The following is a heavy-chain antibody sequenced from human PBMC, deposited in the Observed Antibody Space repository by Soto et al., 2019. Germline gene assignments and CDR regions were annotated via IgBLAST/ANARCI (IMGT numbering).Heavy chain of an antibody. V-gene: IGHV3-23*01. J-gene: IGHJ5*01. D-gene: IGHD5-12*01. CDR2: ISGSGGST. Sequence: EVQLLESGGGLVQPGGSLRLSCAASGFTFSSYAMSWVRQAPGKGLEWVSAISGSGGSTFYADSVKGRFTISRDTSKNTLFLEMKSLRAEDTVVYYCAKDGGRGYDWFESWGQGTLLTVSS. CDR1: GFTFSSYA. CDR3: AKDGGRGYDWFES.